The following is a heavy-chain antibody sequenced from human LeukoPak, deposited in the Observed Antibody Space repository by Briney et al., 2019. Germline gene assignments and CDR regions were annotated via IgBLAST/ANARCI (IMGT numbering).Heavy chain of an antibody. CDR1: GGSISTYY. J-gene: IGHJ4*02. Sequence: PSETLSLTCTVSGGSISTYYWGWIRQPPGKGLEWIGYVSSNEGTNSNPSLESRVTILVDASKNQFSLKLTSVTAADTAAYYCGSRRTAMFGVIKGPIDYCGQGTLVTVSS. CDR2: VSSNEGT. V-gene: IGHV4-59*12. D-gene: IGHD3-3*01. CDR3: GSRRTAMFGVIKGPIDY.